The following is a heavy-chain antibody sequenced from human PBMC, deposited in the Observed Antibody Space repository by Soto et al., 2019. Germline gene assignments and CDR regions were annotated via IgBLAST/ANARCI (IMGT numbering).Heavy chain of an antibody. CDR2: IDWDDDK. V-gene: IGHV2-70*18. CDR1: GGSISSYYW. Sequence: TLSLTCTVSGGSISSYYWSWIRQPPGKALEWLALIDWDDDKYYSTSLKTRLTISKDTSKNQVVLTMTNMDPVDTATYYCARGIADPTNYYYYYGMDVWGQGTTVTVSS. J-gene: IGHJ6*02. D-gene: IGHD6-13*01. CDR3: ARGIADPTNYYYYYGMDV.